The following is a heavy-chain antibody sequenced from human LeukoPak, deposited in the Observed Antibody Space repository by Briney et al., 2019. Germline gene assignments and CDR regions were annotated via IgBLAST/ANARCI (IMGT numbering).Heavy chain of an antibody. D-gene: IGHD6-13*01. CDR2: IHYTGAT. V-gene: IGHV4-59*12. Sequence: SETLSLTRTVSGDSITSYHWSWIRQPPGKGPEWIGFIHYTGATNYSPSLRSRVTISVDTSKNQFSLKLSSVTAADTAVYYCARRIAAAGTFDYWGQGTLVTVSS. CDR3: ARRIAAAGTFDY. CDR1: GDSITSYH. J-gene: IGHJ4*02.